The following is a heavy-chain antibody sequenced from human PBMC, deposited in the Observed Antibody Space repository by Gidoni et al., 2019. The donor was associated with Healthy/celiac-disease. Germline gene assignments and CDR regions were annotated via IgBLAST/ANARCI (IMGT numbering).Heavy chain of an antibody. V-gene: IGHV3-30*14. D-gene: IGHD3-3*01. J-gene: IGHJ5*02. CDR3: ARTYYDFWSGYPNWFDP. Sequence: ADSVKGRFTISRDNSKNTLYLQMNSLRAEDTAVYYCARTYYDFWSGYPNWFDPWGQGTLVTVSS.